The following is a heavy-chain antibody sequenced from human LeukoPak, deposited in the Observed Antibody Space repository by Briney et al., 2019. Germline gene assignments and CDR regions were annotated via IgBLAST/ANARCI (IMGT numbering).Heavy chain of an antibody. J-gene: IGHJ4*02. Sequence: ASVKVSCKASGYSFTIYAINWVRQAPGQGLEWLGWINTDTGNPTYAQGFTGRFVFSLDTSLSTAYLQISSLKADDTAVYYCARGWFGEISYYFDYWGQGTRITVSS. CDR2: INTDTGNP. D-gene: IGHD3-10*01. V-gene: IGHV7-4-1*02. CDR1: GYSFTIYA. CDR3: ARGWFGEISYYFDY.